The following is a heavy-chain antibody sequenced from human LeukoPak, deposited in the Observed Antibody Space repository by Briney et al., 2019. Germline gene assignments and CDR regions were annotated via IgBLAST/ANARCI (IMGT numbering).Heavy chain of an antibody. V-gene: IGHV1-69*13. Sequence: SVKVSCKASGYTFTSYYMHWVRQAPGQGLEWMGGIIPIFGTANYAQKFQGRVTITADESTSTAYMELSSLRSEDTAVYYCARGIVATRPYYYYGMDVWGQGTTVTVSS. D-gene: IGHD1-26*01. CDR1: GYTFTSYY. J-gene: IGHJ6*02. CDR2: IIPIFGTA. CDR3: ARGIVATRPYYYYGMDV.